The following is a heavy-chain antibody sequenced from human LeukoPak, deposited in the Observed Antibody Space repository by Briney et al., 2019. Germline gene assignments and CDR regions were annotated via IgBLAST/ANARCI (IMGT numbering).Heavy chain of an antibody. V-gene: IGHV3-72*01. Sequence: GGSLRLSCATSGFTFTTYTMNWVRQAPGKGLEWVGRTRNKAESYTTEYAASVKGRFTISRDDSMNSVNLQMNSLKTEDTAVYYCARLSGSYYVDYWGQGTLVTVSS. D-gene: IGHD1-26*01. CDR2: TRNKAESYTT. CDR3: ARLSGSYYVDY. J-gene: IGHJ4*02. CDR1: GFTFTTYT.